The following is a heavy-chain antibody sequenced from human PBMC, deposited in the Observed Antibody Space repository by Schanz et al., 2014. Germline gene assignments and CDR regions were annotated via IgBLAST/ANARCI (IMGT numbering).Heavy chain of an antibody. J-gene: IGHJ4*02. Sequence: QVQLVESGGGVVQPGRSLRLSCAASGFTFSSYGMHWVRQAPGKGLEWVAVISYDGSNKYYADSVEGRFTISRDNSRNTLYLQMNSLRTEDTAVYYCAKDSTHIDIVLVPTAIDYWGQGTLVTVSS. CDR3: AKDSTHIDIVLVPTAIDY. CDR1: GFTFSSYG. CDR2: ISYDGSNK. D-gene: IGHD2-2*01. V-gene: IGHV3-30*19.